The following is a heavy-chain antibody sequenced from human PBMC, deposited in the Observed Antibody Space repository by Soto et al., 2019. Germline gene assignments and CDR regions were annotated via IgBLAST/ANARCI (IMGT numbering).Heavy chain of an antibody. CDR3: ARVGPYSSGWYYFEY. D-gene: IGHD6-19*01. J-gene: IGHJ4*02. Sequence: GGSLRLSCAASGFTVSSNYMSWVRQAPGKGLEWVSVIYSGGSTYYADSVKGRFTISRHNSKNTLYLQMNSLRAEDTAVYYCARVGPYSSGWYYFEYWGQGTLVTVSS. CDR2: IYSGGST. V-gene: IGHV3-53*04. CDR1: GFTVSSNY.